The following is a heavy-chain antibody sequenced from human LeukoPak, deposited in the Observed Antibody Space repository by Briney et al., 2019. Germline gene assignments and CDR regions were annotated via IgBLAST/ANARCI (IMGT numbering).Heavy chain of an antibody. J-gene: IGHJ3*02. D-gene: IGHD4-17*01. CDR2: TRSRTHDYAT. CDR3: TRLTIDYGDYMDGFDI. Sequence: GGSLRLSCAASGFTFSGSAMHWLRQASGKGLEWIGRTRSRTHDYATAYPESVKGRFTISRDDLKNTAYLQMNSLKTEDTAVYYCTRLTIDYGDYMDGFDIWGQGTMVTVSS. V-gene: IGHV3-73*01. CDR1: GFTFSGSA.